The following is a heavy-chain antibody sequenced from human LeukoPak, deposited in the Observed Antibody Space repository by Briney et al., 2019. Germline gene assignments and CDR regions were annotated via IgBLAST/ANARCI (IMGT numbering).Heavy chain of an antibody. CDR1: GFTFDDYG. J-gene: IGHJ4*02. CDR3: AKDYGYSSSWYDY. CDR2: ISWSSASV. V-gene: IGHV3-9*01. D-gene: IGHD6-13*01. Sequence: GRSLRLSCEASGFTFDDYGMHWVRQAPGKGLEWVSTISWSSASVGYVDSVKGRFTISRDNAKKTLYLQMNSLRPEDTALYYCAKDYGYSSSWYDYWGQGTLVTVSS.